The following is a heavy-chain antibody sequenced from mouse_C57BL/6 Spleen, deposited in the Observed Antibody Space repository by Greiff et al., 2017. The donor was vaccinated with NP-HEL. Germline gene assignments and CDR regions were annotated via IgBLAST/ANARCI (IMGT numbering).Heavy chain of an antibody. Sequence: EVQVVESGPGLVKPSQSLSLTCSVTGYSITSGYYWNWIRQFPGNKLEWMGYISYDGSNNYNPSLKNRISITRDTSKNQFFLKLNSVTTEDTATYYCARDEGLWLRQMDYWGQGTSVTVSS. CDR3: ARDEGLWLRQMDY. J-gene: IGHJ4*01. CDR2: ISYDGSN. D-gene: IGHD2-2*01. V-gene: IGHV3-6*01. CDR1: GYSITSGYY.